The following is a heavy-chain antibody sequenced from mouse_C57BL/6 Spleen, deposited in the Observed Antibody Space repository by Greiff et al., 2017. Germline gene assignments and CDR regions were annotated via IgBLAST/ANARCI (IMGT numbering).Heavy chain of an antibody. CDR1: GFTFTDYY. J-gene: IGHJ4*01. Sequence: EVKLVESGGGLVQPGGSLSLSCAASGFTFTDYYMSWVRQPPGKALEWLGFIRNKANGYTTEYSASVKGRFTISRDNSKSILYLQMKDLRAEGSATYDCARYAYGSSRGYAMDYWGQGTSVTVSS. CDR3: ARYAYGSSRGYAMDY. CDR2: IRNKANGYTT. V-gene: IGHV7-3*01. D-gene: IGHD1-1*01.